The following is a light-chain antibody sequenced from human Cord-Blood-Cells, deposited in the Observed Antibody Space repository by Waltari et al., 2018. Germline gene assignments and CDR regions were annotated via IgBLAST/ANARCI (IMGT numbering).Light chain of an antibody. Sequence: EIVLTQSPATLSLSPGERATLSCRDSQSVSSYLAWYQQKPGQAPRLLIYDASNRATGIPARFSGSGSGTDFTLPISSLEPEDFAVYYCQQRSNWWTFGQGTKVEIK. J-gene: IGKJ1*01. V-gene: IGKV3-11*01. CDR1: QSVSSY. CDR3: QQRSNWWT. CDR2: DAS.